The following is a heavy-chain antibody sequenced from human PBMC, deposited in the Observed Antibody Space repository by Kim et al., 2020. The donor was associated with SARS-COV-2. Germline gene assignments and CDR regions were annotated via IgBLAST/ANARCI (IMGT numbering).Heavy chain of an antibody. CDR2: MNQDGSEK. CDR3: TRGSGAFDPFDF. CDR1: GITFNTYW. D-gene: IGHD3-10*01. Sequence: GGSLRLSCAASGITFNTYWMSWVRQAPGKVLEWVATMNQDGSEKYSVDSVKGRFTISRDNAKNSLYLQMNSLRAGDTAMYYCTRGSGAFDPFDFWGQGTLVSVSS. J-gene: IGHJ4*02. V-gene: IGHV3-7*03.